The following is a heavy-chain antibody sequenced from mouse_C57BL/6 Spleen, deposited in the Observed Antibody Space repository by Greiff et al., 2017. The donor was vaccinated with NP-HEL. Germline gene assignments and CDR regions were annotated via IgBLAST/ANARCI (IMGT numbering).Heavy chain of an antibody. V-gene: IGHV1-4*01. CDR2: INPSSGYT. J-gene: IGHJ2*01. CDR3: ARDGYPDYFDY. CDR1: GYTFTSYT. D-gene: IGHD2-3*01. Sequence: QVQLQQSGAELARPGASVKMSCKASGYTFTSYTMHWVKQRPGQGLEWIGYINPSSGYTKYNQKFKDKATLTADKSSSTAYMQLSSLTSEDSAVYYCARDGYPDYFDYWGQGTTLTVSS.